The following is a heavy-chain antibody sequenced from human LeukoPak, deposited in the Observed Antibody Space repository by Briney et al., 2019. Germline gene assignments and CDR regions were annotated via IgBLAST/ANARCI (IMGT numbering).Heavy chain of an antibody. CDR2: IYYSGNT. J-gene: IGHJ6*03. V-gene: IGHV4-39*01. Sequence: SETLSLTCSVSGGSIRSTTYYWGWIRQPPGKGLEWIGSIYYSGNTYYSPSLMSRVTISVDTSKNQFSLKLSSVTAADTAVYYCARHKDYYYSYMDVWGKGTTVTISS. CDR3: ARHKDYYYSYMDV. CDR1: GGSIRSTTYY.